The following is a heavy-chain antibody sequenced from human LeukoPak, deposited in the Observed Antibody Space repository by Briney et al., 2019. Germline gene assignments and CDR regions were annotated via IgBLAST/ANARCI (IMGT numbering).Heavy chain of an antibody. D-gene: IGHD6-13*01. V-gene: IGHV4-59*04. CDR3: ARHAGGISATGTRPFDY. J-gene: IGHJ4*02. CDR2: IYYSGST. CDR1: GGSISSHY. Sequence: PSETLSLTCTVSGGSISSHYWSWIRQPPGKGLEWIGYIYYSGSTYYNPSLKSRVTMSVDTSKSQFSLKLSSVTAADTAVYYCARHAGGISATGTRPFDYWGQGTLVTVSS.